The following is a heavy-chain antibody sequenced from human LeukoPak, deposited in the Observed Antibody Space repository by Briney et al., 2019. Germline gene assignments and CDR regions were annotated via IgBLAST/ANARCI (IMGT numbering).Heavy chain of an antibody. D-gene: IGHD6-13*01. CDR3: ARHKTQNSNWFEYIEY. J-gene: IGHJ4*02. V-gene: IGHV5-51*01. CDR2: IYPGDSDT. Sequence: GASLKISCKGSGYRFSNYWIGWVRQIPGKGLEWMGIIYPGDSDTRYSPSFQGQVTISVDKSIATAYLQWSSLKASDTAMYYCARHKTQNSNWFEYIEYWGQGAQVTVSS. CDR1: GYRFSNYW.